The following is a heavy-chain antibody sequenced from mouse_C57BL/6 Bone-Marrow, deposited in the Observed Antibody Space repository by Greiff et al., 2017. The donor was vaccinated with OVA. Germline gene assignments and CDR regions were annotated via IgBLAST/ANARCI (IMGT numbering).Heavy chain of an antibody. CDR2: SRNKANDYTT. D-gene: IGHD4-1*01. V-gene: IGHV7-1*01. CDR3: ARDNWDWYFDV. J-gene: IGHJ1*03. CDR1: GFTFSDFY. Sequence: EVKLVESGGGLVQSGRSLRLSCATSGFTFSDFYMEWVRQAPGKGLEWIAASRNKANDYTTEYSASVKGRFIVSRDTSQSILYLQMNALRAEDTAIYYCARDNWDWYFDVWGTGTTVTSPQ.